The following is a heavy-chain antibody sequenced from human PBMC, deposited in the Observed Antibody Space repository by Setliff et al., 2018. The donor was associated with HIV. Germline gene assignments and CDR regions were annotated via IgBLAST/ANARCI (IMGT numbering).Heavy chain of an antibody. D-gene: IGHD6-19*01. CDR1: GFTFSSYG. CDR3: ARRGFVSAWYDKPIYFYYYMDV. CDR2: IRCDGSNE. Sequence: GSLRLSCAASGFTFSSYGMHWVRQAPGKGLEWVAFIRCDGSNEYYADSVKGRFTISRDNSKNTLYLQMNNLRAEDTAVYYCARRGFVSAWYDKPIYFYYYMDVWGKGTTVTVSS. V-gene: IGHV3-30*02. J-gene: IGHJ6*03.